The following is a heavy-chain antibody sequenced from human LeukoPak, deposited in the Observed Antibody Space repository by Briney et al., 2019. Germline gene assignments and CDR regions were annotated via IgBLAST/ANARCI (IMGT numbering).Heavy chain of an antibody. D-gene: IGHD1-14*01. V-gene: IGHV3-21*01. Sequence: GGSLRLSCAASGFTFSSYSMNWVRQAPGKGLEWVSSISSSSSYIYYADSVKGRFTISRDNAKNSLYLQMNSLRAEDTAVYYCARDSSTVDHPYWGQGTLVTVYS. CDR1: GFTFSSYS. J-gene: IGHJ4*02. CDR3: ARDSSTVDHPY. CDR2: ISSSSSYI.